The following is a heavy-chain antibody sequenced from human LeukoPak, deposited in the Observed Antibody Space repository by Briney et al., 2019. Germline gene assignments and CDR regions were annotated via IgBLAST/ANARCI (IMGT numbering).Heavy chain of an antibody. CDR3: ARGIRDEWGRDV. CDR2: LWYAGSNK. Sequence: GGSLRLSCAASGFTFSSYGMHWVRQAPGKGLEWVAVLWYAGSNKYFADSVKGRFTISRDNSKNTLYLQMNSLRSEDTAVYYCARGIRDEWGRDVWGQGTTVTVSS. D-gene: IGHD3-3*01. J-gene: IGHJ6*02. V-gene: IGHV3-33*01. CDR1: GFTFSSYG.